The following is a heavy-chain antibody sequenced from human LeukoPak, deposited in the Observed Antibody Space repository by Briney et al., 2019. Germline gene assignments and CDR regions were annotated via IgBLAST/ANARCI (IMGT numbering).Heavy chain of an antibody. D-gene: IGHD2-15*01. CDR1: GYTFTSYA. J-gene: IGHJ4*02. CDR3: ALGSCSGGSCYPYDY. Sequence: ASVKVSCKASGYTFTSYAMHWVRQAPGQRLEWMGWINAGNGNTKYSQKFQGRVTITRDTSASTAYMELSSLRSEDTAVYYCALGSCSGGSCYPYDYWGQGTLVTVSS. CDR2: INAGNGNT. V-gene: IGHV1-3*01.